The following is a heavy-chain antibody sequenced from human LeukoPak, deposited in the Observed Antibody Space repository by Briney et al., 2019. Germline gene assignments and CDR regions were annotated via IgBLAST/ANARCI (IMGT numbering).Heavy chain of an antibody. V-gene: IGHV4-38-2*02. CDR1: GYSISSGYY. Sequence: NTSETLSLTCTVSGYSISSGYYWGWIRQPPGKGLEWIGSIYHSGSTYYNPSLKSRVTISVDTSKNQFSLKLSSVTAADTAVYYCARARSTIFGVVNNDYWGQGTLVTVSS. D-gene: IGHD3-3*01. CDR2: IYHSGST. CDR3: ARARSTIFGVVNNDY. J-gene: IGHJ4*02.